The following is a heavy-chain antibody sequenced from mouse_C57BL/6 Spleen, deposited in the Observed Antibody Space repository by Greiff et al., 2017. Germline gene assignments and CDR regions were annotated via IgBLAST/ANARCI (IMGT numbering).Heavy chain of an antibody. J-gene: IGHJ4*01. CDR3: ARWTAQEAMDY. D-gene: IGHD3-2*02. CDR1: GYTFTSYW. Sequence: QVQLQQPGAELVKPGASVKLSCKASGYTFTSYWMHWVKQRPGQGLEWIGMIHPNSGSTNYNEKFKSKATLTVDKSSSTAYMQLSSLTSEDSAVYYCARWTAQEAMDYWGQGTSGTVSS. CDR2: IHPNSGST. V-gene: IGHV1-64*01.